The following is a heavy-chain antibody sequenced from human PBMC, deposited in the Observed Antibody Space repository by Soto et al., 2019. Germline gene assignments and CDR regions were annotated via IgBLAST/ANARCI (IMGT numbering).Heavy chain of an antibody. Sequence: SETLSLTCTVSGGSVSSGSYYWSWIRQPPGKGLEWIGYIYYSGSTNYNPSLKSRVTISVDTSKNQFSLKLSSVTAADTAVYYCARWSCSSTSCPVTDWGQGTLVTVSS. J-gene: IGHJ4*02. D-gene: IGHD2-2*01. CDR2: IYYSGST. CDR3: ARWSCSSTSCPVTD. V-gene: IGHV4-61*01. CDR1: GGSVSSGSYY.